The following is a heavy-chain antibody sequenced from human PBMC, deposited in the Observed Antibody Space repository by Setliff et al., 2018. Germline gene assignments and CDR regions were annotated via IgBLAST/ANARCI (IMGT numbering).Heavy chain of an antibody. V-gene: IGHV1-2*02. CDR2: IQPDRGVT. CDR1: GYTFTSYD. CDR3: AREGVGPLDDGWDF. D-gene: IGHD1-26*01. Sequence: ASVKVSCKASGYTFTSYDINWVRQATGQGPEWMGWIQPDRGVTKYEPRFQDRVIMTRDTSITTTYMEVTRLRSDDTAIYYCAREGVGPLDDGWDFWGQGTKVTVSS. J-gene: IGHJ3*01.